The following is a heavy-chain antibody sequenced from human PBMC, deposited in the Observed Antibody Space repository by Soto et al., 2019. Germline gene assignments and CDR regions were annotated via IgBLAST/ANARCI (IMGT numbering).Heavy chain of an antibody. CDR2: IIPILGIA. D-gene: IGHD3-3*01. CDR3: ATGPLRFLEWLPLDY. Sequence: ASVKVSCKASGGTFSSYTISWVRQAPGQGLEWMGRIIPILGIANYAQKFQGRVTITADKSTSTAYMELSSLRSEDTAVYYCATGPLRFLEWLPLDYWGKGTLVTVSS. J-gene: IGHJ4*02. CDR1: GGTFSSYT. V-gene: IGHV1-69*02.